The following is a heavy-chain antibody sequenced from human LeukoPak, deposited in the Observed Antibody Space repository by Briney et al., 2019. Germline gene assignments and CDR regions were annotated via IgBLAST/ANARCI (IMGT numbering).Heavy chain of an antibody. V-gene: IGHV3-23*01. D-gene: IGHD4-23*01. CDR1: GFTFSSYA. CDR2: INYSGGST. J-gene: IGHJ4*02. CDR3: AKDPPGGSSLDYFHY. Sequence: GGPLRLSCAASGFTFSSYAMSWVRQAPGKGLEWVSGINYSGGSTYYADSVKGRFTISRDNSKNTLFLQMSSLRAEDTAVYYCAKDPPGGSSLDYFHYWGQGTQVTVSS.